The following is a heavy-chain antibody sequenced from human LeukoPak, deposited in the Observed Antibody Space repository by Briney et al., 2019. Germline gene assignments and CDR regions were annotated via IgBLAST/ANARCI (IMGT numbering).Heavy chain of an antibody. CDR1: GFTFNNYP. CDR3: AKRAYYYYMDV. J-gene: IGHJ6*03. CDR2: INGSGFDK. V-gene: IGHV3-23*01. Sequence: GGSLRLPCSASGFTFNNYPMSWLRQATGKGLEGVSGINGSGFDKYYADSVKGRFTISRDNSKNTLYLQMNSLRAEDTAVYYCAKRAYYYYMDVWGKGTTLTVSS.